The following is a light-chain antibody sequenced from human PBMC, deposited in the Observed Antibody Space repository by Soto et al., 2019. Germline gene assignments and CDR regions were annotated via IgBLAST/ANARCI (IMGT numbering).Light chain of an antibody. CDR3: QQYGSSLFT. V-gene: IGKV3-20*01. CDR1: QSVSSSY. Sequence: EIVLTRSPGTLSLSPGERATLSCRASQSVSSSYLAWYQQKPGQAPRLLIYGASIRATGIPDRFSGSGSGTDFTLTISRLEPEDFAVYYCQQYGSSLFTFGPGTKVDIK. CDR2: GAS. J-gene: IGKJ3*01.